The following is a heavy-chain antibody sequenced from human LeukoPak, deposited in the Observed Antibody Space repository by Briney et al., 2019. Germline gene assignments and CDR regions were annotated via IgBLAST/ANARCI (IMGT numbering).Heavy chain of an antibody. J-gene: IGHJ5*02. CDR1: GGTVRRYP. V-gene: IGHV1-69*01. CDR2: IIPIFGAA. D-gene: IGHD2-2*02. Sequence: GASVKVSCKASGGTVRRYPISWVRQAPGQGLEWMGGIIPIFGAANYAAQKFQGRVTITADESTGTAYMELSSLKSEDTAVYYCARDRPGRYCTSISCYSASPFDPWGQGTLVTVSS. CDR3: ARDRPGRYCTSISCYSASPFDP.